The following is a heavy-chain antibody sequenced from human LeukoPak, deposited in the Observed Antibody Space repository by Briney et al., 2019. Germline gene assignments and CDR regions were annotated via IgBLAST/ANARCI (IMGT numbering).Heavy chain of an antibody. D-gene: IGHD3-16*01. CDR2: FYLGGGT. Sequence: GESLRLSCAASGFSVSSDYMNWVRQAPGKGLEWVSVFYLGGGTDYADSVKGRFTISRDIPKNTLYLQMNGLRVEDTAVYYCVRQFWAWGQGTLVTAS. CDR3: VRQFWA. J-gene: IGHJ5*01. CDR1: GFSVSSDY. V-gene: IGHV3-66*04.